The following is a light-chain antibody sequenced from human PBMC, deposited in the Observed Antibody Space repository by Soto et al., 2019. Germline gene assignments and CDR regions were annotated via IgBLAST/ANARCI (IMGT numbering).Light chain of an antibody. Sequence: DIKMTQSPSSLSASVGDRVTITCRASQSVINYLHWYQQKPGKAPNLLIYDISTLQSGVPSRFSGSGSGTDFTLTISSLQHEDFATYYCQQSYYNPTFGQGTKVEIK. CDR1: QSVINY. V-gene: IGKV1-39*01. J-gene: IGKJ1*01. CDR2: DIS. CDR3: QQSYYNPT.